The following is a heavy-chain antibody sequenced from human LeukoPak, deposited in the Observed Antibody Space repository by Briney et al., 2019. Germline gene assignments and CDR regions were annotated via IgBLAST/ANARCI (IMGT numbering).Heavy chain of an antibody. J-gene: IGHJ4*02. Sequence: GGSLRLSCAASGFTFNNYAMSWVRQAPGRGLEWVSEISGGGGSTYYADSVKGRFTISRDNSKNTLYLQMNSLRVEDTAVYYCAKDRPWAYDSGYRLGDYWGQGALVTVSS. V-gene: IGHV3-23*01. D-gene: IGHD3-16*01. CDR3: AKDRPWAYDSGYRLGDY. CDR2: ISGGGGST. CDR1: GFTFNNYA.